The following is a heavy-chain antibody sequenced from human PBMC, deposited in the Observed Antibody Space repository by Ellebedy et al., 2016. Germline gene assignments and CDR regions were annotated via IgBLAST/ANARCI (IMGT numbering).Heavy chain of an antibody. CDR3: AKAGYSSHDAFDI. J-gene: IGHJ3*02. V-gene: IGHV3-30*18. Sequence: GESLKISXAASGFTFSSYGMHWVRQAPGKGLEWVAVISYDGSNKYYADSVKGRFTISRDNSKNTLYLQMNSLRAEDTAVYYCAKAGYSSHDAFDIWGQGTMVTVSS. CDR1: GFTFSSYG. D-gene: IGHD6-19*01. CDR2: ISYDGSNK.